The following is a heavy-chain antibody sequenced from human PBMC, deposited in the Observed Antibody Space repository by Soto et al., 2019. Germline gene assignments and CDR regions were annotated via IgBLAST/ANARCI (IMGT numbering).Heavy chain of an antibody. CDR2: INPSGGST. Sequence: GASVKVSCKASGYTFTSYYMHWVRQAPGQGLEWMGIINPSGGSTSYAQKFQGRVTMTRDTSTSTVYMEMSSLRSEDTAVYYCARGDCSSTSCYYTFDYWGQGTLVTVSS. J-gene: IGHJ4*02. V-gene: IGHV1-46*03. CDR1: GYTFTSYY. CDR3: ARGDCSSTSCYYTFDY. D-gene: IGHD2-2*01.